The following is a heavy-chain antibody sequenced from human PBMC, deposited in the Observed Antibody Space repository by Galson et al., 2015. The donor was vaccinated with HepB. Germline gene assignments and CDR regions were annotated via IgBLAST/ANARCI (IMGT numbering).Heavy chain of an antibody. CDR1: GSSFSIYA. CDR2: ISDSGVGI. Sequence: SLRLSCAASGSSFSIYAMSWVRQAPGKGLDWVSTISDSGVGIDYADSVKGRFSVSRDNSKNTLYLRMNGLRADDTAVYYCAKGGAGNRYYFYGWDVWGQGTTVTVSS. J-gene: IGHJ6*02. D-gene: IGHD1/OR15-1a*01. CDR3: AKGGAGNRYYFYGWDV. V-gene: IGHV3-23*01.